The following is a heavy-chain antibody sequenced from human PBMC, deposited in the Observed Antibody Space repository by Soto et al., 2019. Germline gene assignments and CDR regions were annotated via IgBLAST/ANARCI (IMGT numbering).Heavy chain of an antibody. J-gene: IGHJ4*02. CDR3: AREFSHYYGSGSYIDY. V-gene: IGHV3-33*01. CDR1: GFTFSSYG. CDR2: IWCDGSNK. Sequence: QVQLVESGGGVVQPGRSLRLSCAASGFTFSSYGMHWVRQAPGKGLEWVAVIWCDGSNKYYADSVKGRFTISRDNSKSTLYLQMNSLRAEVTAVYYCAREFSHYYGSGSYIDYWGQGTLVTVSS. D-gene: IGHD3-10*01.